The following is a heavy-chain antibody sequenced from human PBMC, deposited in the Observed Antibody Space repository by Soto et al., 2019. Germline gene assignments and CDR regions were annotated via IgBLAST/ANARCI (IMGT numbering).Heavy chain of an antibody. Sequence: ASVKVSCKASGYTFTSYDINWGRQATGQGLEWMGWMNPNSGNTGYAQKFQGRVTMTRNTSISTAYMELSSLRSEDTAVYYCARDRGRGRGTGTYNPWGQGTLVTVSS. CDR1: GYTFTSYD. D-gene: IGHD1-7*01. CDR2: MNPNSGNT. J-gene: IGHJ5*02. V-gene: IGHV1-8*01. CDR3: ARDRGRGRGTGTYNP.